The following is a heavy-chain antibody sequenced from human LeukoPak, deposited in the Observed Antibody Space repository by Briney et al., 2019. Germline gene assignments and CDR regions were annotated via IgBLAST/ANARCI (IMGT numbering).Heavy chain of an antibody. Sequence: ASVKVSCKASGYTFTSYDINWVRQATGQGLEWMGWMNPNSGNTGYAQKFQGRVTMTRNTSISTAYMELSSLRSEDTAVYYCARADDVVVVAATGVVYWGQGTLVTVSS. V-gene: IGHV1-8*01. D-gene: IGHD2-15*01. J-gene: IGHJ4*02. CDR3: ARADDVVVVAATGVVY. CDR2: MNPNSGNT. CDR1: GYTFTSYD.